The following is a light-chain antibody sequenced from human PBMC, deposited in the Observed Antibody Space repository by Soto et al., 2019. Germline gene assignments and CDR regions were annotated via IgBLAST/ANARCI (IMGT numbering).Light chain of an antibody. Sequence: DIQMTQSPSTLSASVGDRVTITCRASQSIGGWLAWYQQKPGKAPKLLIYEASVLQKGVPSRFSGSGSGTEFTLAISSLQPDEFATYYCQEHNSYIPTFGPGTKVEIK. CDR2: EAS. J-gene: IGKJ1*01. V-gene: IGKV1-5*03. CDR1: QSIGGW. CDR3: QEHNSYIPT.